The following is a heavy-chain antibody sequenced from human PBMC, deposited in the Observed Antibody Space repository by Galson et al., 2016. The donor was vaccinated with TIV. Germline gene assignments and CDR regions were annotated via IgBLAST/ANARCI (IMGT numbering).Heavy chain of an antibody. CDR3: ASVAWFPGLSLDN. D-gene: IGHD2/OR15-2a*01. Sequence: SVKVSCKVSGNSLNELVIHWVRQAPGKGLEWMGGFDPEVSKKIYAQKLEGRVTLTDDTSTDTAFLELSSLSFEDTAVYYCASVAWFPGLSLDNWGQGTLVIVSS. CDR1: GNSLNELV. J-gene: IGHJ4*02. V-gene: IGHV1-24*01. CDR2: FDPEVSKK.